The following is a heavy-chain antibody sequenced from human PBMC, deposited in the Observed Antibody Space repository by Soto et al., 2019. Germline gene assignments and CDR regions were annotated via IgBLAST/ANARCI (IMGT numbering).Heavy chain of an antibody. CDR1: GFTLSDYY. Sequence: GGSLRLSCAASGFTLSDYYMTWIRQAPGKGLEWISYISSSSSTIYYADSVKGRFTTSRDNAKNSLYLQMNSLRAEDTAVYYCARDKGRSPLDYWGQGTLVTVSS. D-gene: IGHD2-15*01. J-gene: IGHJ4*02. CDR2: ISSSSSTI. V-gene: IGHV3-11*04. CDR3: ARDKGRSPLDY.